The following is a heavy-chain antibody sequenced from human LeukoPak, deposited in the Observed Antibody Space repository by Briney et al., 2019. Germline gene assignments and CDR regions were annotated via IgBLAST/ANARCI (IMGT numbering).Heavy chain of an antibody. J-gene: IGHJ4*02. D-gene: IGHD3-22*01. CDR1: GFTFSSYG. V-gene: IGHV3-33*01. Sequence: GGSLRLSCAASGFTFSSYGMHWVRQAPGKGLEWVAVIWYDGSNKYYADSVKGRFTISRDNSKNTLYLQMNSLRAEDTAVYYCARDGYDSSGYYDYWGQGTLVTVSS. CDR2: IWYDGSNK. CDR3: ARDGYDSSGYYDY.